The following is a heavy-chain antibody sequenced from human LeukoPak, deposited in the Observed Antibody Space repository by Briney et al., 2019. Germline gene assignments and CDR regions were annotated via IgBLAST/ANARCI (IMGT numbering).Heavy chain of an antibody. CDR3: ARRRTMFGYFAGEFDY. J-gene: IGHJ4*02. Sequence: SETLSLTCTVSGGSISSSSYYWGWIRQPPGKGLEWIGSIYYSGSTNNNPSLKSRVTISVDTSKNQFSLKLSSVTAADTAVYYCARRRTMFGYFAGEFDYWGQGTLVTVSS. CDR1: GGSISSSSYY. V-gene: IGHV4-39*01. CDR2: IYYSGST. D-gene: IGHD3-10*02.